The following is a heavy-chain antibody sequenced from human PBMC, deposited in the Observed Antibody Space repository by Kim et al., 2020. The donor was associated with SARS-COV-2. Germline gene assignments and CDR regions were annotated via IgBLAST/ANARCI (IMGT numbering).Heavy chain of an antibody. CDR3: AKDPQYYYDSSGYQ. J-gene: IGHJ4*02. CDR1: GFTFSSYG. D-gene: IGHD3-22*01. Sequence: GGSLRLSCAASGFTFSSYGMHWVRQAPGKGLEWVAVIWYDGSNKYYADSVKGRFTISRDNSKNTLYLQMNSLRAEDTAVYYCAKDPQYYYDSSGYQWGQGTLGTVSS. V-gene: IGHV3-33*06. CDR2: IWYDGSNK.